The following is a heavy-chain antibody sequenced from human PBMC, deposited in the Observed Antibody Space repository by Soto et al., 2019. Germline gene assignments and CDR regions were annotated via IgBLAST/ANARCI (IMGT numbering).Heavy chain of an antibody. CDR2: IYYSGGA. D-gene: IGHD6-19*01. CDR3: ARHQSVYSRGNNWFDP. Sequence: QLQLQESGPGLVKPSETLSLTCTVSGGSISTSSYYWGWIRQPPGKGLEWIGSIYYSGGAYYYPSLKRGVTLSVDTSKNQFSLKLSSVTAADTAVYHCARHQSVYSRGNNWFDPWGQGSLVTVSS. CDR1: GGSISTSSYY. J-gene: IGHJ5*02. V-gene: IGHV4-39*01.